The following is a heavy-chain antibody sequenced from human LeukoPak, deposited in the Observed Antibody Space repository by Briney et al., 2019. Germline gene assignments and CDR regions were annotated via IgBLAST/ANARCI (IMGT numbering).Heavy chain of an antibody. D-gene: IGHD4-17*01. Sequence: QSGGSLRLSCAASGLTLSSYAMSWVRQAPGKGLGWVSAISGSGGSTYYADSVKGRFTISRDNSKNTLYLQKNRLRAEDTAVYYCAKGGSYGDNVRVYDASYIWERGTMVTVSS. CDR1: GLTLSSYA. V-gene: IGHV3-23*01. CDR3: AKGGSYGDNVRVYDASYI. CDR2: ISGSGGST. J-gene: IGHJ3*02.